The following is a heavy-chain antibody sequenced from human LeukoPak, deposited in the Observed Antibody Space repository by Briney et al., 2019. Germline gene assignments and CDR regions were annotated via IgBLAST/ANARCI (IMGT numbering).Heavy chain of an antibody. CDR2: VNLQGST. V-gene: IGHV4-4*02. CDR1: GGSITQTNW. J-gene: IGHJ4*02. Sequence: SETLSLTCDVSGGSITQTNWTWVRQPPGKGLEWIGEVNLQGSTNYNPSLMGRVAISVDTSENHVSLQLTSVTAADTPVYYCAREGGPYRPLDYSGQGTLVTVSS. CDR3: AREGGPYRPLDY. D-gene: IGHD3-16*01.